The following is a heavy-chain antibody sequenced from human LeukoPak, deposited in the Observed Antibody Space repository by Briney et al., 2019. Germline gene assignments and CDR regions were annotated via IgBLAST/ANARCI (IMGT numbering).Heavy chain of an antibody. CDR1: GCTFTGYY. Sequence: ASVKVSCKASGCTFTGYYMHWVRQAPGQGLEWMGWINPNSGGTNYAQKFQGRVTMTRDTSISTAYMELSRLRSDDTAVYYCVNGGLRYFDWLDYWGQGTLVTVSS. D-gene: IGHD3-9*01. CDR2: INPNSGGT. CDR3: VNGGLRYFDWLDY. J-gene: IGHJ4*02. V-gene: IGHV1-2*02.